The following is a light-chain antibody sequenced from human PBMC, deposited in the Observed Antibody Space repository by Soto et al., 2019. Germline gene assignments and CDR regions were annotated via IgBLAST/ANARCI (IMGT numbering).Light chain of an antibody. J-gene: IGLJ2*01. Sequence: QSVLTQPPSVSAAAGQTVTISCFGSDSNIGINYVSWFQQLPGTAPKLLIFDTQKRPSGIPDRFSGSKSGTSATLDITGLQTGDEADYYCGAWDDTLNAVVFGGGTKLTVL. CDR2: DTQ. CDR1: DSNIGINY. CDR3: GAWDDTLNAVV. V-gene: IGLV1-51*01.